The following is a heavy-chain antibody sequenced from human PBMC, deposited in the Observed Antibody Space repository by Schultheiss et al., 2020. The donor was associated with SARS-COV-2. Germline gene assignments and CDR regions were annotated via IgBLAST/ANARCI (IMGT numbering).Heavy chain of an antibody. J-gene: IGHJ5*02. Sequence: SQTLSLTCTVSGGSISSYYWSWIRQPAGKGLEWIGRIYTSGSTNYNPSLKSRVTMSVDTSKNQFSLKLGSVTAADTAVYYCAKDRGDIVVVPAAHEGFDPWGQGTLVTVSS. V-gene: IGHV4-4*07. CDR2: IYTSGST. CDR1: GGSISSYY. CDR3: AKDRGDIVVVPAAHEGFDP. D-gene: IGHD2-2*01.